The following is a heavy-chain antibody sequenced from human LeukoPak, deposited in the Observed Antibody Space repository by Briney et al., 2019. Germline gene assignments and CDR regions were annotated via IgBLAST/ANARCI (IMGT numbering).Heavy chain of an antibody. D-gene: IGHD2/OR15-2a*01. Sequence: GGSLRLSCAASGFTFSSYGMHWVRQAPGKGLEWVTFMLYDGSNKYYADSVKGRFTISRDNSKNTLYLQMNSLRIEDTAVYYCAKDHGSTTPLYMDVWGTGTTVTVSS. CDR2: MLYDGSNK. CDR1: GFTFSSYG. J-gene: IGHJ6*03. V-gene: IGHV3-30*02. CDR3: AKDHGSTTPLYMDV.